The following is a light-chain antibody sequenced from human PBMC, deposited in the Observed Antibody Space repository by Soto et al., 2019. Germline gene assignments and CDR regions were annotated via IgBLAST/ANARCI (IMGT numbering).Light chain of an antibody. Sequence: DIQMTQSPSSLSVSVGDRITITCRASQSITNYLNWYQQKPGKAPKLLLYAASSLQSGLPSRFSRNGSGTDFTLTISSLQPEDFASYYCQQSDSYPYTFGQGTKLEIK. CDR3: QQSDSYPYT. CDR1: QSITNY. J-gene: IGKJ2*01. V-gene: IGKV1-39*01. CDR2: AAS.